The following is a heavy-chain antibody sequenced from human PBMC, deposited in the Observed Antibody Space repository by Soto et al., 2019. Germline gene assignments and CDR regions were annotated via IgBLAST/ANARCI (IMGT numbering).Heavy chain of an antibody. CDR1: GGSISSSNW. D-gene: IGHD2-21*01. J-gene: IGHJ6*02. V-gene: IGHV4-4*02. CDR2: IYHSGST. CDR3: ARDLFEYYYGMDV. Sequence: SETLSLTCAVSGGSISSSNWWSWVRQPPGKGLEWIGEIYHSGSTNYNPSLKSRVTISVDKSKNQFSLKLSSVTAAETAVYYCARDLFEYYYGMDVWGQGTTVTV.